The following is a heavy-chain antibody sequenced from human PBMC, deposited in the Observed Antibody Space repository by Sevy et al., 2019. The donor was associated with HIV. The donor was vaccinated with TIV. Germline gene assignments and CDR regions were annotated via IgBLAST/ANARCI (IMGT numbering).Heavy chain of an antibody. CDR1: GFTFSSYA. Sequence: GGSLRLSCTASGFTFSSYAMYWVRQAPGKGLERVAVISIDGNNKDYADSVKGRFTISRDNSKNTLYLQMNSLRAEDTAVYYCASHYYDSTGYYYPLDYWCQGTMVTVSS. V-gene: IGHV3-30*04. D-gene: IGHD3-22*01. J-gene: IGHJ4*02. CDR3: ASHYYDSTGYYYPLDY. CDR2: ISIDGNNK.